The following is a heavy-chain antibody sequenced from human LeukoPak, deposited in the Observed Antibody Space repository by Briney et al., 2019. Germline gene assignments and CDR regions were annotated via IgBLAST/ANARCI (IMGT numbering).Heavy chain of an antibody. D-gene: IGHD3-10*01. Sequence: GASVKVSCKASGYTFTSYDINWVRQATGQGLEWMGWMNPNSGNTGYAQKFQGRVTMTRNTSISTAYMELSSLRSEDTAVYYCARGRGRFGELLYGYWGQGTLVTVSS. CDR2: MNPNSGNT. CDR1: GYTFTSYD. CDR3: ARGRGRFGELLYGY. J-gene: IGHJ4*02. V-gene: IGHV1-8*01.